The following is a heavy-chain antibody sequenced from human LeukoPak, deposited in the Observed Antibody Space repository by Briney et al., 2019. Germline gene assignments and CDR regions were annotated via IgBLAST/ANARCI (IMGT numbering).Heavy chain of an antibody. CDR1: GGSISSGGYY. CDR3: AREWGSSGTNNWFDP. CDR2: IYYSGST. D-gene: IGHD3-16*01. J-gene: IGHJ5*02. Sequence: PSETLSLTCTVSGGSISSGGYYWSWIRQHPGKGLEWIGYIYYSGSTYYNPSLKSRVTISVDTSKNQFSLKLSSVTAADTAVYYCAREWGSSGTNNWFDPWGQGTLVTVSS. V-gene: IGHV4-31*03.